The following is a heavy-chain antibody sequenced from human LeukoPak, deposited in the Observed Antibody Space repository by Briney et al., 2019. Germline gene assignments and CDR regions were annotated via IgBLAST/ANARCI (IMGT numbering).Heavy chain of an antibody. Sequence: PGGSLRLSCTASGFTFGDYAMTWVRQAPGKGLEWVGFIRSEVYGGTPEYAASVKGRFTISRDDSIGIAYLQMNSLRPEDTAVYYCTRDQTPYYWGQGTLVTVSS. CDR3: TRDQTPYY. CDR2: IRSEVYGGTP. J-gene: IGHJ4*02. CDR1: GFTFGDYA. V-gene: IGHV3-49*04.